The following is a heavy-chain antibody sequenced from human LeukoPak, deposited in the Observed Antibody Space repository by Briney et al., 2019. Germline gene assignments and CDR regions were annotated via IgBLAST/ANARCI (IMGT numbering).Heavy chain of an antibody. J-gene: IGHJ4*02. Sequence: GGSLRLSCAASGFTFSSYAMSWVRQAPGKGLEWVSAISGSGGSTYYADSVKGRFTISRDNSRNTAYLQMNSLKTEDTAVYYCTRHDELFVFGELLWTADYWGQGTLVTVSS. V-gene: IGHV3-23*01. CDR2: ISGSGGST. D-gene: IGHD3-10*02. CDR1: GFTFSSYA. CDR3: TRHDELFVFGELLWTADY.